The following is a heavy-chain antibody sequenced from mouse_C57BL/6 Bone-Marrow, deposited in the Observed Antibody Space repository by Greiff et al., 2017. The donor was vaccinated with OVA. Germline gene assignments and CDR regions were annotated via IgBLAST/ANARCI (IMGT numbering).Heavy chain of an antibody. CDR3: ARRFYYDFMDY. D-gene: IGHD2-4*01. J-gene: IGHJ4*01. CDR1: GYAFTNYL. V-gene: IGHV1-54*01. Sequence: VKLQQSGAELVRPGTSVKVSCKASGYAFTNYLIEWVKQRPGQGLEWIGVINPGSGGTNYNEKFKGKATLTADKSSSTAYMQLSSLTSEDSAVYFCARRFYYDFMDYWGQGTSVTVSS. CDR2: INPGSGGT.